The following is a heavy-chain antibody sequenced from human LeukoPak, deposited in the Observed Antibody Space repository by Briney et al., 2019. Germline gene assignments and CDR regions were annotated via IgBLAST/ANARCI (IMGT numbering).Heavy chain of an antibody. D-gene: IGHD3-16*01. CDR1: GYTFTSYG. CDR3: ARLRPMITFGGVNDDFDI. CDR2: ISAYNGNT. V-gene: IGHV1-18*01. Sequence: ASVKVSCKASGYTFTSYGISWVRQAPGQGLEWMGWISAYNGNTNYAQKLQGRVTMTTDTSTSTAYMELRSLRSDDTAVYYCARLRPMITFGGVNDDFDIWGQGTMVTVSS. J-gene: IGHJ3*02.